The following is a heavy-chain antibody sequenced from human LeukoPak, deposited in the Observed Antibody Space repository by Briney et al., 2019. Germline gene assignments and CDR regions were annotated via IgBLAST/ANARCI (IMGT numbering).Heavy chain of an antibody. D-gene: IGHD6-19*01. CDR3: ARRLKNSNGWTFDY. J-gene: IGHJ4*02. V-gene: IGHV5-51*01. Sequence: GGSLRLSCTGSGYSFTIYWIGWVRQMPGKGLEWMGNIYPGDSDTTYSPSFQGQVTISADRSINTAYLHWSSLEASDTAIYYCARRLKNSNGWTFDYWGQGTLVTVSS. CDR2: IYPGDSDT. CDR1: GYSFTIYW.